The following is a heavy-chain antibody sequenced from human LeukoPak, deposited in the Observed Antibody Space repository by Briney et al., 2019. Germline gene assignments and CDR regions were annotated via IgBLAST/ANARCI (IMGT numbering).Heavy chain of an antibody. V-gene: IGHV4-4*07. Sequence: SETLSLTCTVSGGSLSSYYWNWIRQPAGKGLEWIGRIYTSGSTNYNPSLKSRVTMSVDTSKNQFSLKLTSVTAADTAVYYCARAGDSTSPLDYWGQGTLVTVSS. CDR3: ARAGDSTSPLDY. J-gene: IGHJ4*02. CDR2: IYTSGST. D-gene: IGHD6-13*01. CDR1: GGSLSSYY.